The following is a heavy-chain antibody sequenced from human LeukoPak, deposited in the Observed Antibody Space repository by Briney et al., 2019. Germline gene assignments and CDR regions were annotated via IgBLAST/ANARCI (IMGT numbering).Heavy chain of an antibody. V-gene: IGHV4-34*01. Sequence: SETLSLTCGVYGGSLSDHYWTWIRQPPGKGLEWIGEINHSGSTNYNPSLKSRVTISADTSKNQFSLKLTSVTASDTAVYYCARRNYHDGSTFYPRLDYWGQGTLVTVSS. J-gene: IGHJ4*02. CDR3: ARRNYHDGSTFYPRLDY. D-gene: IGHD5-24*01. CDR1: GGSLSDHY. CDR2: INHSGST.